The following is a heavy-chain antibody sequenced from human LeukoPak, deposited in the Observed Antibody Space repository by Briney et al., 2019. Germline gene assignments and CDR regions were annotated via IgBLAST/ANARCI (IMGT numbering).Heavy chain of an antibody. D-gene: IGHD2-15*01. CDR3: ARAAAVSAIPSD. Sequence: QPGGSLRLSCAASGFAFSNYWMHWVRQAPGKGLMWVSRINSDGSITSYADSVKGRFTISRDNAKNTLYLQMNSLRAEDTGVYYYARAAAVSAIPSDWGQGTLVIISS. J-gene: IGHJ4*02. CDR2: INSDGSIT. CDR1: GFAFSNYW. V-gene: IGHV3-74*01.